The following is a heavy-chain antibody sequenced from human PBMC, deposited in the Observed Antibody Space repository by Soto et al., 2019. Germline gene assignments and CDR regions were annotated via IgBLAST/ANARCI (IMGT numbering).Heavy chain of an antibody. D-gene: IGHD6-19*01. CDR2: IDPNSGDT. Sequence: ASVKVSCKASGYTFTGYYMHWVRQAPGQGLEWMGWIDPNSGDTNYAQKFQGRVTMTRDTSISTAYMELSRLRSDDTAVYYCARGGPRPYYSTGWPIHDYYYGMDVWGQGTTVTVSS. V-gene: IGHV1-2*02. CDR3: ARGGPRPYYSTGWPIHDYYYGMDV. CDR1: GYTFTGYY. J-gene: IGHJ6*02.